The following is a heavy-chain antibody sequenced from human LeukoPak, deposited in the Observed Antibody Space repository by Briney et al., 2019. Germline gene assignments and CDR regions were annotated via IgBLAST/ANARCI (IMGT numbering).Heavy chain of an antibody. CDR1: GFTFSSYS. CDR2: ISSSSYI. V-gene: IGHV3-21*01. D-gene: IGHD3-22*01. CDR3: ARVYDSSGYYQYYYYGMDV. J-gene: IGHJ6*02. Sequence: GGPLRLSCAASGFTFSSYSINWVRQAPGKGLEWVSSISSSSYIYYADSVKGRFTISRDNAKNSLYLQMNSLRAEDTAVYYCARVYDSSGYYQYYYYGMDVWGQGTTVTVSS.